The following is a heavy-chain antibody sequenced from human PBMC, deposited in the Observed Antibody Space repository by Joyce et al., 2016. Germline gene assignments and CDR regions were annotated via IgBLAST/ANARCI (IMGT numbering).Heavy chain of an antibody. V-gene: IGHV4-59*01. J-gene: IGHJ4*02. CDR1: GDSISSYY. CDR2: IYYSGST. CDR3: AGGSGYLDF. D-gene: IGHD2-15*01. Sequence: QVQLQESGPGLVKPSETLSLTCTVSGDSISSYYWSWIRKPPGKGLEWIGYIYYSGSTNHNPSLKSRVTISVDTSKNQFSLKLSSVTAADTAVYYCAGGSGYLDFWGQGTQVTVSS.